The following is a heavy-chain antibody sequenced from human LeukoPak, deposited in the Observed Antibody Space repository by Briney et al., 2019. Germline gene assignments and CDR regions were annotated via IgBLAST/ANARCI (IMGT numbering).Heavy chain of an antibody. J-gene: IGHJ4*02. V-gene: IGHV3-74*01. CDR2: IDSDGSTT. CDR1: GFIFSGYW. D-gene: IGHD3-3*01. CDR3: AKKSPIFGVVIPLFDY. Sequence: GGSLRLSCAASGFIFSGYWMNWVRQPPGKGLAWVAGIDSDGSTTNYADSVKGRFTISRDNSKNTLYLQVNSLRAEDTAVYHCAKKSPIFGVVIPLFDYWGQGTLVSVSS.